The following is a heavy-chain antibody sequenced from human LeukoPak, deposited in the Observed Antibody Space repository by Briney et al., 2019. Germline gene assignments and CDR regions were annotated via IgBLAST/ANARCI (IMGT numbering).Heavy chain of an antibody. CDR1: GGSFGSYY. CDR3: ARGSTRLGYGVDV. Sequence: SETLSLTCAVSGGSFGSYYWSWIRRPAGKGLEWIGRIHTSGNINYNPSVKSRVSMSLDTSKNQFSLKMRSVTAADTAVYYCARGSTRLGYGVDVWGQGTTVTVSS. CDR2: IHTSGNI. V-gene: IGHV4-4*07. D-gene: IGHD3-16*01. J-gene: IGHJ6*02.